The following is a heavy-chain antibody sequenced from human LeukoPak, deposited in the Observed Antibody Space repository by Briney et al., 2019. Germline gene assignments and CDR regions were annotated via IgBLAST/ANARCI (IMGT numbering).Heavy chain of an antibody. D-gene: IGHD4-17*01. CDR2: ISYDGSNK. CDR1: GVIFNNYA. V-gene: IGHV3-30-3*01. CDR3: ARAGRAYGDYHYFDY. Sequence: GGSLRPSCAASGVIFNNYAIHWVRQAPGKGLEWVAAISYDGSNKYYADSVQGRLTISRDNSKNTLYLQMNSLRAEDTAVYYCARAGRAYGDYHYFDYWGQGTLVTVSS. J-gene: IGHJ4*02.